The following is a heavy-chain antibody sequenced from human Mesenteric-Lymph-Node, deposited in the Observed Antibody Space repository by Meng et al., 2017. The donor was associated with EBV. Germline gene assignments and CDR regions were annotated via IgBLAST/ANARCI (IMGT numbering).Heavy chain of an antibody. J-gene: IGHJ5*02. CDR2: IMPMCGTA. Sequence: SCQGFAGSFMSYAICWVRQAPLPGLEWMGGIMPMCGTANDAQKFHGRFTISAAESTSTAYMELSSLRSEDTAVYYCARDRGGVVRAGIGWFDPWGQGTLVTVSS. D-gene: IGHD2-2*01. CDR3: ARDRGGVVRAGIGWFDP. CDR1: AGSFMSYA. V-gene: IGHV1-69*01.